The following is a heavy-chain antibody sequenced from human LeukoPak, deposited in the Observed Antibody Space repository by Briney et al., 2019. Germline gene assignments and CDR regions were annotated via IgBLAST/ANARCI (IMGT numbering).Heavy chain of an antibody. CDR1: GFTFNSYS. CDR3: AREVYGDNYFDY. J-gene: IGHJ4*02. CDR2: IKQDGSDK. Sequence: GGSLRLPCAASGFTFNSYSMNWVRQAPGKGLEWVANIKQDGSDKYYVASVKGRFTISRDNAKNSLYLQMNSLRAEDTAVYYCAREVYGDNYFDYWGQGTLVTVSS. D-gene: IGHD4-17*01. V-gene: IGHV3-7*05.